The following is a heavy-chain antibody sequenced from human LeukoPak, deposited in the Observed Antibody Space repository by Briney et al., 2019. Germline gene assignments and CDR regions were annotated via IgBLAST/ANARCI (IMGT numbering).Heavy chain of an antibody. J-gene: IGHJ4*02. CDR3: ARDPPGAHFDY. CDR2: IKQDGSEK. D-gene: IGHD7-27*01. V-gene: IGHV3-7*01. CDR1: GFTFSSYS. Sequence: GGSLRLSCAASGFTFSSYSMSWVRQAPGKGLEWVANIKQDGSEKYYVDSVKGRFTISRDNAKNSLYLQMNSLRVEDTAVYYCARDPPGAHFDYWGQGTLVTVSS.